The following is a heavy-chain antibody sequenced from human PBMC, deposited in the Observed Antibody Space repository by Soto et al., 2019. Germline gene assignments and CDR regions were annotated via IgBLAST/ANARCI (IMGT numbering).Heavy chain of an antibody. CDR1: GGSIISYY. CDR3: ARDLLRYDILTDYYKRGWFDP. Sequence: SETLSLTCTVSGGSIISYYWSWSLQPPWKGLEWIGYIYYSGSTNYNPSLKSRVTISVDTSKNQFSLKLSSVTAADTAVYYCARDLLRYDILTDYYKRGWFDPWGQGTLVTVSS. V-gene: IGHV4-59*01. D-gene: IGHD3-9*01. J-gene: IGHJ5*02. CDR2: IYYSGST.